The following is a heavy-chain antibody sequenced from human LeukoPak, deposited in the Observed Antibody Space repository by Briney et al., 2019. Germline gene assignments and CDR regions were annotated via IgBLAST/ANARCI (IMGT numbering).Heavy chain of an antibody. CDR3: ARDKTAVPYYDFWSGWTSAYYFDY. D-gene: IGHD3-3*01. CDR2: ISYDGSNR. V-gene: IGHV3-30*04. Sequence: GGSLRLSCAASGFTFSSYAMHWVRQAPGKGLEWVAVISYDGSNRYYADSVKGRVTISRDNSKNTLYLQMNSLRAEATAVYYCARDKTAVPYYDFWSGWTSAYYFDYWGQGTLVTVSS. J-gene: IGHJ4*02. CDR1: GFTFSSYA.